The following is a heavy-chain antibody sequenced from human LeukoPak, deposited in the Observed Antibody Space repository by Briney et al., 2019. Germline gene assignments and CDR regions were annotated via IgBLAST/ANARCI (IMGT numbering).Heavy chain of an antibody. CDR3: ARGGVNPVDH. J-gene: IGHJ4*02. D-gene: IGHD1-14*01. CDR2: MNEYSTTI. Sequence: GGSLRLSCAASGFPFNSFWMHWVRHAPGKGLVWVSDMNEYSTTIRYADSVRGRFTISRDNAKSILYLQMNNLRAEDTAMYFCARGGVNPVDHWGQGTLVTVSS. CDR1: GFPFNSFW. V-gene: IGHV3-74*01.